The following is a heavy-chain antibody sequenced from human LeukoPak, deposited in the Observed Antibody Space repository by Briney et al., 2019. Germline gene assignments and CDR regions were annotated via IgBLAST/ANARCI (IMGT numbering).Heavy chain of an antibody. Sequence: GGSLRLSCAASGFTFSSYSMNWVRQAPGKGLEWVSYISSSSTIYYADSVKGRFTISRDNAKNSLYLQMNSLRDEDTAVYYCARVGPRTDYWGQGTLVTVSS. CDR3: ARVGPRTDY. V-gene: IGHV3-48*02. D-gene: IGHD1/OR15-1a*01. CDR1: GFTFSSYS. J-gene: IGHJ4*02. CDR2: ISSSSTI.